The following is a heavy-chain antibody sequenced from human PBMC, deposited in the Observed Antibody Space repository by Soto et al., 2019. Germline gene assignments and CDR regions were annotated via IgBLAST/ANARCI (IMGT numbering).Heavy chain of an antibody. J-gene: IGHJ4*02. Sequence: QVQLVESGGGVVQPGRSLRLSCAASGFTFSSHSIQWVRQAPGKGLEWVAVISYDGSIKYYADSVKGRFTISRDNSKNTAYLQMNGLRAEDTAVFYCAREWSTSGDLDYWCQGTLVIVSS. V-gene: IGHV3-30-3*01. CDR2: ISYDGSIK. CDR3: AREWSTSGDLDY. D-gene: IGHD3-10*01. CDR1: GFTFSSHS.